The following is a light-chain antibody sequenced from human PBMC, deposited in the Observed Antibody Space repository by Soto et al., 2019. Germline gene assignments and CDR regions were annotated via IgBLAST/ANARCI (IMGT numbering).Light chain of an antibody. Sequence: ALTQPAPVSGSPGQSITISCTGTSSDVGGYNYVSWYQQHPGKAPKLMIYDVSNRPSGVSNRFSGSKSGNTASLTISGLQAEDEADYYCSSYTSSSTRVFGGGTKLTVL. V-gene: IGLV2-14*01. CDR1: SSDVGGYNY. CDR3: SSYTSSSTRV. CDR2: DVS. J-gene: IGLJ2*01.